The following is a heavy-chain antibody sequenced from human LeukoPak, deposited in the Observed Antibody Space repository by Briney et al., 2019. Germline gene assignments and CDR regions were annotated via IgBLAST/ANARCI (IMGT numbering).Heavy chain of an antibody. J-gene: IGHJ4*02. CDR2: INPSGGST. V-gene: IGHV1-46*01. D-gene: IGHD3-10*01. CDR1: GYTLTELS. Sequence: ASVKVSCKVSGYTLTELSMHWVRQAPGQGLEWMGIINPSGGSTSYAQKFQGRVTMTRDTSTSTVYMELSSLRSEDTAVYYCAREYYGSGSYPDYWGQGTLVTVSS. CDR3: AREYYGSGSYPDY.